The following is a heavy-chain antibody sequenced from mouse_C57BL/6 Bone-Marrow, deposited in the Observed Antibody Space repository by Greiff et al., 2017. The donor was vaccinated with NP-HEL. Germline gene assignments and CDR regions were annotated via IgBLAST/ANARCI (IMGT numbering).Heavy chain of an antibody. CDR2: IYPRSGNT. V-gene: IGHV1-81*01. J-gene: IGHJ3*01. CDR1: GYTFTSYG. Sequence: VQLQQSGAELARPGASVKLSCKASGYTFTSYGISWVKQRTGQGLEWIGEIYPRSGNTYYNEKFKGKATLTADKSSSTAYMELRSLTSEDSAVYFCARSGNQYYYGSSWAWFAYWGQGTLVTVSA. D-gene: IGHD1-1*01. CDR3: ARSGNQYYYGSSWAWFAY.